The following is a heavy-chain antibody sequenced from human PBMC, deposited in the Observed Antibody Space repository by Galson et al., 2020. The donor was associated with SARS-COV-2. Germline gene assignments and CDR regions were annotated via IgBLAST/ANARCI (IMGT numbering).Heavy chain of an antibody. V-gene: IGHV4-59*08. J-gene: IGHJ6*02. CDR3: ARTMVVVSYHMDV. CDR1: GASIKNYY. D-gene: IGHD3-22*01. CDR2: LYYTGST. Sequence: ETSETLSLTCTVSGASIKNYYWSWLRQPPGKGPEWIGFLYYTGSTNYNPSLKSRVTISVDTSENQVSLKLNSVTAADTAVYYCARTMVVVSYHMDVWGQGTAVAVSS.